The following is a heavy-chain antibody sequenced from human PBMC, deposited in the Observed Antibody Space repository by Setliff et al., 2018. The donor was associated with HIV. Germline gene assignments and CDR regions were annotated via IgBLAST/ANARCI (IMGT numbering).Heavy chain of an antibody. V-gene: IGHV4-34*01. CDR3: ARGSRSPLVNKFRVTPAFDY. D-gene: IGHD2-21*02. CDR2: ISHSGST. CDR1: GGSFSGQY. J-gene: IGHJ4*01. Sequence: SETLSLTCAVYGGSFSGQYWSWIRQTPGKGLEWIGDISHSGSTNYNPSLKSRVTISVDTSKNQFSLRLTSVTAADTAVYFCARGSRSPLVNKFRVTPAFDYWGQGTLVTVSS.